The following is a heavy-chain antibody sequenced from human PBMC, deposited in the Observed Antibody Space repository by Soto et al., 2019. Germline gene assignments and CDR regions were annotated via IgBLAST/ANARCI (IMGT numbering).Heavy chain of an antibody. D-gene: IGHD2-15*01. CDR3: AREGAHYTPLDH. CDR1: GYTFTDYS. Sequence: ASVKVSCKASGYTFTDYSIHWVRQAPGQGLEWMGWINVGNGNTGYSRKFQGRVTNVRDMSASTAYIEVTSLTSEDTAIYYCAREGAHYTPLDHWGQGTLVTVSS. V-gene: IGHV1-3*01. CDR2: INVGNGNT. J-gene: IGHJ4*02.